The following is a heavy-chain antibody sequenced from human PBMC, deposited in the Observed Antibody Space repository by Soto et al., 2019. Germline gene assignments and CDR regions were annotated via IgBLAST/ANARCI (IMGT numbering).Heavy chain of an antibody. J-gene: IGHJ6*02. Sequence: PGGSRRRFWAASGFTFSCYGMHWVRQAPGKGLGWVAVISFDESNRYYADSVKGRFTISRDSSKNTLYLQMNSLRAGDTAVYYCAKAYCSSASCRGGYYYYAMDVWGQGTTVTVSS. V-gene: IGHV3-30*18. CDR2: ISFDESNR. CDR1: GFTFSCYG. CDR3: AKAYCSSASCRGGYYYYAMDV. D-gene: IGHD2-2*01.